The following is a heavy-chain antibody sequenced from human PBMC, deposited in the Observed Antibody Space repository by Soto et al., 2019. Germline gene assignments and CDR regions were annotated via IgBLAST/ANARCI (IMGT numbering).Heavy chain of an antibody. CDR1: GGTFSSYA. J-gene: IGHJ6*02. V-gene: IGHV1-69*06. D-gene: IGHD1-1*01. CDR3: ARTGTTRDYYYYGMDV. CDR2: IIPIFGTA. Sequence: SVKVSCKASGGTFSSYAISWVRQAPGQGLEWMGGIIPIFGTANYAQKFQGRVTITADKSTSTAYMELSSLRSEDTAVYYCARTGTTRDYYYYGMDVWGQGTTVTVSS.